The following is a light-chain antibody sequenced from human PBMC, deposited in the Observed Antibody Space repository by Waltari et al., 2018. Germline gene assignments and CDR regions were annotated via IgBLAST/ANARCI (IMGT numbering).Light chain of an antibody. Sequence: EIVLTQSPATLSLSPGERATLSCRASQSVYRYLAWYQQKPGQAPRLLIYDASNRATGIPARFSGSESGTDFTLTISSLEPEDFAVYYCQQRSNWPLTFGGGTKVEI. CDR3: QQRSNWPLT. CDR1: QSVYRY. V-gene: IGKV3-11*01. J-gene: IGKJ4*01. CDR2: DAS.